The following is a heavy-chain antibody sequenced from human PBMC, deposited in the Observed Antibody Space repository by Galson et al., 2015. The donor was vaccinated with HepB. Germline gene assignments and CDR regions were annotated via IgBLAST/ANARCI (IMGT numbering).Heavy chain of an antibody. CDR1: GFTFSSYA. CDR3: AKGSFNYDILTGYPNDAFDI. CDR2: ISGSGGST. J-gene: IGHJ3*02. Sequence: SLRLSCAASGFTFSSYAMSWVRQAPGKGLEWVSAISGSGGSTYYADSVKGRFTISRDNSKNTLHLQMNSLRAEDTAVYYCAKGSFNYDILTGYPNDAFDIWGQGTMVTVSS. V-gene: IGHV3-23*01. D-gene: IGHD3-9*01.